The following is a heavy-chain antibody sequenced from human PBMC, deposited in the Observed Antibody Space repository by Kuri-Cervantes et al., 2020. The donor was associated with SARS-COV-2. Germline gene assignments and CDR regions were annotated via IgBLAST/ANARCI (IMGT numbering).Heavy chain of an antibody. D-gene: IGHD2-2*01. CDR1: GFTVSSNY. CDR3: AKDYCSSTSCSLYDAFDI. J-gene: IGHJ3*02. V-gene: IGHV3-53*01. CDR2: IYSGGST. Sequence: GESLKISCAASGFTVSSNYMSWVRQAPGKGLEWVSVIYSGGSTYYADSVKGRFTISRDNSKNTLYLQMNSLRAEDTAVYYCAKDYCSSTSCSLYDAFDIWGQGTMVTVSS.